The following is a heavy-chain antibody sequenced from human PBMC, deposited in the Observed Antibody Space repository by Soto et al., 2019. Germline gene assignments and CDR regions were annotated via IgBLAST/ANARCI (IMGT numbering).Heavy chain of an antibody. Sequence: QPGGSLRLSCAASGFSFSSYGMHWVRQAPGKGLEWASVIWYDGTNKYYADSVKGRFSISRDNSKNTMYLQMNNLRAEDTAVYYCGRSSASHGHGSCQIWGQGTLVTVSS. J-gene: IGHJ1*01. CDR1: GFSFSSYG. D-gene: IGHD1-26*01. CDR2: IWYDGTNK. V-gene: IGHV3-33*01. CDR3: GRSSASHGHGSCQI.